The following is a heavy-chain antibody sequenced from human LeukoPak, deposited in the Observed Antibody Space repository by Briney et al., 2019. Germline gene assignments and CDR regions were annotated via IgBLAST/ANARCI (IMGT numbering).Heavy chain of an antibody. CDR3: ARVRGITFGGVIVIQEIDY. CDR2: IYYSGST. CDR1: GGSFSSSSYY. J-gene: IGHJ4*02. D-gene: IGHD3-16*02. Sequence: PSETLSLTCAVYGGSFSSSSYYWGWIRQPPGKGLEWIGSIYYSGSTYYNPSLKSRVTISVDTSKNQFSLKLSSVTAADTAVYYCARVRGITFGGVIVIQEIDYWGQGTLVTVSS. V-gene: IGHV4-39*07.